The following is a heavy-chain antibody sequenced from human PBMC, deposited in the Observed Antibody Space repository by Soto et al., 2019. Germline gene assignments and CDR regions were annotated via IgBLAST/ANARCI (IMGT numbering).Heavy chain of an antibody. Sequence: QVQLVESGGGVVQPGRSLRPSCAASGFTFSSYGMHWVRQAPGKGLEWVAVIWYDGSNKYYADSVKGRFTISRDNSKNTLYLQMNSLRAEDTAVYYCASSKFLPYYYYYYGMDVWGQGTTVTVSS. CDR3: ASSKFLPYYYYYYGMDV. CDR1: GFTFSSYG. V-gene: IGHV3-33*01. D-gene: IGHD2-2*01. J-gene: IGHJ6*02. CDR2: IWYDGSNK.